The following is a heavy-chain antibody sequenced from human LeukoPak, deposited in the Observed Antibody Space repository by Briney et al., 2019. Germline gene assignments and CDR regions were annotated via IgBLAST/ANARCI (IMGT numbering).Heavy chain of an antibody. Sequence: GGSLRLSCAASGFTFSTYWMHWVRQAPGTGLVWVSRISSDGTNTYYADSVKGRFSISREHAKNTLYLQMNSLRAEDTAVYYCARVYYYYYMDVWGKGTTVAVSS. CDR2: ISSDGTNT. CDR1: GFTFSTYW. J-gene: IGHJ6*03. CDR3: ARVYYYYYMDV. V-gene: IGHV3-74*01.